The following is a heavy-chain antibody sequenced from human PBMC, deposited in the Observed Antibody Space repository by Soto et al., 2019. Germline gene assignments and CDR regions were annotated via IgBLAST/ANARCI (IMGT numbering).Heavy chain of an antibody. CDR1: GFTFSSYG. Sequence: QVQLVESGGGVVQPGRSLRLSCAASGFTFSSYGMHWVRQAPGKGLEWVAVIWYDGSNKYYADSVKGRFTISRDNSKNTLYLQMNSMRAEDTAVYYCARGLGGLTGVYFDYWGQGTLVTVSS. CDR2: IWYDGSNK. J-gene: IGHJ4*02. CDR3: ARGLGGLTGVYFDY. D-gene: IGHD1-20*01. V-gene: IGHV3-33*01.